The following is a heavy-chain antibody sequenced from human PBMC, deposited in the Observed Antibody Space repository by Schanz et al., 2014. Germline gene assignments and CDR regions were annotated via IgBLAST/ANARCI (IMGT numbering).Heavy chain of an antibody. D-gene: IGHD4-17*01. J-gene: IGHJ3*02. V-gene: IGHV3-33*08. CDR2: LWHDGSKK. CDR1: GFTFSSYA. CDR3: ARKMKLGVYGGKGHDSLDI. Sequence: VQLVESGGGLVQPGGSLRLSCTASGFTFSSYALHWVRQAPGKGLEWVAILWHDGSKKYYADSVKGRFTVSRDNSKNTVHLQMNSLRAEDTAVYYCARKMKLGVYGGKGHDSLDIWGQGTMVTVSS.